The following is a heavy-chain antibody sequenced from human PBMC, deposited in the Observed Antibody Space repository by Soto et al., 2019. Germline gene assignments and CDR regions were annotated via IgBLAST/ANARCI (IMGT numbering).Heavy chain of an antibody. Sequence: EVHLVQSGAEVKKPGESLTISCKGSGYSFTSYWINWVRLVPGKGLGWMGRIDPTDSYTNYNPSFQGHVTMSTDKSPSTAYLQWSSLNDSDTAIHYCARGGQQVVHNWVDPWGQGTLVTVSS. CDR2: IDPTDSYT. J-gene: IGHJ5*02. CDR3: ARGGQQVVHNWVDP. CDR1: GYSFTSYW. V-gene: IGHV5-10-1*01. D-gene: IGHD2-15*01.